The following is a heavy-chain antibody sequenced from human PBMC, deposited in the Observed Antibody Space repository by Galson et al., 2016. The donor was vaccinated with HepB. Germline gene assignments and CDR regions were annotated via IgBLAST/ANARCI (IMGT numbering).Heavy chain of an antibody. CDR2: IYYNGIT. CDR1: GGSMSNSY. V-gene: IGHV4-59*01. J-gene: IGHJ4*02. CDR3: ARDSVGSGSVEK. Sequence: SETLSLTCIVSGGSMSNSYWSWIRQTPGKGLECIGYIYYNGITEYNPSFRSRLTLSIDPSKNQFSLKLSSVTAADPAVYYCARDSVGSGSVEKWGQGTLVTVSS. D-gene: IGHD3-10*01.